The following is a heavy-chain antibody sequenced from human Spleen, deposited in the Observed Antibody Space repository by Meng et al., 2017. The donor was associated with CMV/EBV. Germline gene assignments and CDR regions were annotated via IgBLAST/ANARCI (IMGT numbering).Heavy chain of an antibody. CDR2: IITVDGTT. J-gene: IGHJ4*02. V-gene: IGHV1-69*06. D-gene: IGHD3-3*01. CDR1: GTFNNYA. CDR3: ATPVRYYTSWGGYPPFDF. Sequence: GTFNNYAMSWVRQSPGQGLEWMGGIITVDGTTKYAEKFRDRVTITADKSTSTAYVELSSLRSEDTALYYCATPVRYYTSWGGYPPFDFWGQGTLVTVSS.